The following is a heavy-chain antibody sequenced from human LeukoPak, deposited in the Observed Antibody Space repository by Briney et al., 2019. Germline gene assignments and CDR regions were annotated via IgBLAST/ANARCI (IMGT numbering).Heavy chain of an antibody. J-gene: IGHJ4*02. V-gene: IGHV3-66*01. CDR1: GFTVSGNY. CDR3: ARDLMGEFPFDY. D-gene: IGHD3-16*01. CDR2: IHSGGST. Sequence: GGSLRLSCAASGFTVSGNYMSWVRQAPGKGLEWVSVIHSGGSTYYADSVKGRFTISRDNSKNTLYLQMNSLRAEDTAVYYCARDLMGEFPFDYWGQGTLVTVSS.